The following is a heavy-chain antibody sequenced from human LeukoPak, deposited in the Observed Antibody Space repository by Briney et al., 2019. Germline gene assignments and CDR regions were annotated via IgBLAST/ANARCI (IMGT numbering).Heavy chain of an antibody. V-gene: IGHV4-39*01. J-gene: IGHJ4*02. CDR2: ISYSGTT. Sequence: TETLSLTCSVSGASISSGNYFWNWVRQSPVKGLEWTGCISYSGTTHYNPSLKSRVTIFVDTSKNQFSLNLNSVTASDTAVYYCARSFDYWGQGTLVAVSS. CDR1: GASISSGNYF. CDR3: ARSFDY.